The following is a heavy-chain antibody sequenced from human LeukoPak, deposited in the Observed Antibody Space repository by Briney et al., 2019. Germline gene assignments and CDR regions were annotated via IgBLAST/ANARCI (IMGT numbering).Heavy chain of an antibody. CDR2: IIPIFGTA. D-gene: IGHD3-22*01. J-gene: IGHJ4*02. Sequence: SVKVSCKASGGTFSSYAIGWVRQAPGQGLEWMGRIIPIFGTANYAQKFQGRVTITTDESTSTAYMELSSLRSEDTAVYYCARDASAYYYDSSGYRFDYWGQGTLVTVSS. CDR1: GGTFSSYA. CDR3: ARDASAYYYDSSGYRFDY. V-gene: IGHV1-69*05.